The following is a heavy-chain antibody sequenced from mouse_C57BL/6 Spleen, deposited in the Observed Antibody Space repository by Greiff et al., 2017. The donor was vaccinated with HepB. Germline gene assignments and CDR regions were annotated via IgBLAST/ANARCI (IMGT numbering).Heavy chain of an antibody. D-gene: IGHD1-1*01. J-gene: IGHJ3*01. V-gene: IGHV1-69*01. CDR1: GYTFTSYW. Sequence: QVQLQQPGAELVMPGASVKLSCKASGYTFTSYWMHWVKQGPGQGLEWIGEIDPSDSYTNYNQKFKGKSTLTVDKSSSTAYMQLSSLTSEDSAVYYCAVYGSRAYWGQGTLVTVSA. CDR2: IDPSDSYT. CDR3: AVYGSRAY.